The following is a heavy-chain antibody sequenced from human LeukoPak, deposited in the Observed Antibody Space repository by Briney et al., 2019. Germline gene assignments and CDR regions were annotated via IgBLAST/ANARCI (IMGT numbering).Heavy chain of an antibody. V-gene: IGHV4-4*07. D-gene: IGHD3-22*01. CDR2: IYTSGST. J-gene: IGHJ4*02. CDR1: GGSISSYY. Sequence: SETLSLTCTVSGGSISSYYWSWIRQPAGKGLEWIGRIYTSGSTNYNPSLKSRVTMSVDTSKNQFSLKLSSVTAADTAVYYCARGSKYYYDSSGSIDYWGQGTLVTVSS. CDR3: ARGSKYYYDSSGSIDY.